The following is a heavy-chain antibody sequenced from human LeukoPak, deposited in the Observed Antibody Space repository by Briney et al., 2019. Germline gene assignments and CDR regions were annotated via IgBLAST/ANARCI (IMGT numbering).Heavy chain of an antibody. D-gene: IGHD6-19*01. CDR1: GYTFTGYY. CDR3: ARVEGAVAGDDY. CDR2: INPNSGGT. J-gene: IGHJ4*02. Sequence: ASVKVSCXASGYTFTGYYMHWVRQAPGQGLEWMGRINPNSGGTNYAQKFQGRVTMTRDTSISTAYMELSRLRSDDTAVYYCARVEGAVAGDDYWGQGTLVTVSS. V-gene: IGHV1-2*06.